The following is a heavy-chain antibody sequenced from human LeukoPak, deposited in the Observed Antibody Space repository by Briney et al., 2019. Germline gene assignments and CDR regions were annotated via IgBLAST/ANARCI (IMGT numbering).Heavy chain of an antibody. Sequence: SVKVSCKASGGTFSSYAISWVRQAPGQGLEWMGGVIPIFGTENYAQKFQGRVTITADESTSTAYMELSSLRSEDTAVYYCVLVTGIAAAGPDYWGQGTLVTVSS. CDR2: VIPIFGTE. CDR3: VLVTGIAAAGPDY. CDR1: GGTFSSYA. V-gene: IGHV1-69*13. D-gene: IGHD6-13*01. J-gene: IGHJ4*02.